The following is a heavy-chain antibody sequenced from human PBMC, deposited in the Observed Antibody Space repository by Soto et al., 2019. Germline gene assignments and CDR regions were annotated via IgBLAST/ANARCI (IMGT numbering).Heavy chain of an antibody. Sequence: PSETLSLTCTVSGGSISSYYWSLIRQPPGKGLEGLGGSYTRGSTNYNPSLKSRVTMSVDTSKNQSSPKLSSVTAVDTAVYYCARVGSRPGGSGGSWNWFEPWGQGTLVTVSS. J-gene: IGHJ5*02. D-gene: IGHD2-15*01. CDR3: ARVGSRPGGSGGSWNWFEP. CDR2: SYTRGST. CDR1: GGSISSYY. V-gene: IGHV4-4*07.